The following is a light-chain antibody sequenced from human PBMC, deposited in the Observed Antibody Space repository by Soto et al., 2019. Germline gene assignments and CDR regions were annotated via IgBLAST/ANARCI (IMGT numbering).Light chain of an antibody. CDR1: QSVASN. V-gene: IGKV3-15*01. Sequence: LAETQSPATLSVSPGDRATLSCRASQSVASNLAWFQQKPGQTPRLLIYAASTRATGIPARFSGSESGTDFNLTITSLQSEDFAVYYCQQYYHWPRTFGQGTKVDIK. J-gene: IGKJ1*01. CDR3: QQYYHWPRT. CDR2: AAS.